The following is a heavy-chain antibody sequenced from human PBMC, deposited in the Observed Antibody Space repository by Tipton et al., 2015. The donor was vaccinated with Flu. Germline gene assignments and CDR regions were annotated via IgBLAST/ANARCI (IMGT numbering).Heavy chain of an antibody. Sequence: LSLTCSVSGDSVASPYFWGWIRQAPGKGLEWVSHISSSGSTINYADSVKGRFTISRDNAKNSLYLQMNSLRAEDTAVYYCARDHPPSITVLGEITDYFGMDVWGQGTTVTVSS. CDR1: GDSVASPYF. J-gene: IGHJ6*02. D-gene: IGHD3-3*01. CDR3: ARDHPPSITVLGEITDYFGMDV. V-gene: IGHV3-11*01. CDR2: ISSSGSTI.